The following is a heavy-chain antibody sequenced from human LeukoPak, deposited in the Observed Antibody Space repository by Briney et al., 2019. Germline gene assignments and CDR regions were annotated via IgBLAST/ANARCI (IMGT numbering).Heavy chain of an antibody. Sequence: PGGSLRLSCAASGFTFSSYGMHWVRQAPGKGLEYVSAISSNGGSTYYADSVKGRFTISRDNSKNTLYLQMSSLRAEDTAVYYCVKALGGYYYDSSGYYWWGQGTLVTVSS. CDR3: VKALGGYYYDSSGYYW. CDR2: ISSNGGST. J-gene: IGHJ4*02. V-gene: IGHV3-64D*09. CDR1: GFTFSSYG. D-gene: IGHD3-22*01.